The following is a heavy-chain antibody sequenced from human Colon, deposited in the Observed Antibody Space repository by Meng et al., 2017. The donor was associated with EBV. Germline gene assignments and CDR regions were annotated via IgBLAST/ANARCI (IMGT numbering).Heavy chain of an antibody. J-gene: IGHJ5*02. CDR2: INHSGTI. V-gene: IGHV4-34*01. CDR1: GGSLSGYY. D-gene: IGHD2-8*01. CDR3: ARGGGVIKGLVTWFDP. Sequence: GQLQQPGAGLVKPSETLSLTCGVYGGSLSGYYWSWIRQTPGKGLEWIGEINHSGTINYNPSLRSRVTISVDRSNNQFSLRLSSVTAADTAVYYCARGGGVIKGLVTWFDPWGQGTLVTVSS.